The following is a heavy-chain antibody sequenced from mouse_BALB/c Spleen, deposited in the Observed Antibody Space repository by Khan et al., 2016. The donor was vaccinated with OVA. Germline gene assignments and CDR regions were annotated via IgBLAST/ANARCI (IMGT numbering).Heavy chain of an antibody. J-gene: IGHJ1*01. Sequence: QMQLEESGPGLVAPSQSLSITCTISGFSLTSYGIHWVRQPPGKGLEWLVVIWSDGKTTYNSALKSRLNIIKDNSKSQVFLKMNSLQTDDTAMYYCASQVCPGYFDVWGAGTTVTVSS. D-gene: IGHD6-1*01. CDR3: ASQVCPGYFDV. CDR1: GFSLTSYG. V-gene: IGHV2-6-1*01. CDR2: IWSDGKT.